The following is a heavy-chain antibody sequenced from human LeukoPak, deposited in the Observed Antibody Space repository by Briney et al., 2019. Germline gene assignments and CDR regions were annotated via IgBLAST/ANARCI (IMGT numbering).Heavy chain of an antibody. Sequence: PGRSLRLSCAASGFTFSSYGMHWVRQAPGKGLEWVAVIWYDGSNKYYADSVKGRFTISRDNSKNTLYLQMNSLRAEDTAVYYCARVRWELQQVFDYWGQGTLVTVSS. D-gene: IGHD1-26*01. V-gene: IGHV3-33*01. J-gene: IGHJ4*02. CDR3: ARVRWELQQVFDY. CDR2: IWYDGSNK. CDR1: GFTFSSYG.